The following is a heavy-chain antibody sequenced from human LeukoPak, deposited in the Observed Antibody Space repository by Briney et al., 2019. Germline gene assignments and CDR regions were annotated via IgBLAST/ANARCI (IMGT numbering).Heavy chain of an antibody. D-gene: IGHD2-2*01. CDR1: GHTSTTYA. J-gene: IGHJ6*02. Sequence: ASVKVSCKASGHTSTTYAIHWGRQAPGQGLEWMGWINAGNGNIKYSQKFQGRVTITGDTSAGTAYMELSSLRSEDTAVYYCARGYCSSTSCYMDVWGQGTTVT. CDR3: ARGYCSSTSCYMDV. CDR2: INAGNGNI. V-gene: IGHV1-3*01.